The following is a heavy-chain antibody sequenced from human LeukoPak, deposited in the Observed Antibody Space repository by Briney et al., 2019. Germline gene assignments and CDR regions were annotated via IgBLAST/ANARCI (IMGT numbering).Heavy chain of an antibody. D-gene: IGHD6-6*01. CDR3: ARVEYSSSSRGYYYYMDV. CDR1: GFTVSSNY. Sequence: GGSLRLSCAASGFTVSSNYMSWVRQAPGKGLEWVSVIYSGGSTYYADSVKGRFTISRDSSKNTLYLQMNSLRAEDTAVYYCARVEYSSSSRGYYYYMDVWGKGTTVTVSS. J-gene: IGHJ6*03. CDR2: IYSGGST. V-gene: IGHV3-53*01.